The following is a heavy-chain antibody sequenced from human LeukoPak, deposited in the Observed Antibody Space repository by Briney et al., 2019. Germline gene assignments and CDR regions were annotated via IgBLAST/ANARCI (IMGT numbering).Heavy chain of an antibody. Sequence: PGGSLRLSCAASGFTFSDYYMSWIRQAPGKGLEWVSYISSSGSTIYYADSVKGRFTISRDNAKNSLYLQMNSLRAEDTAVYYCARDVWRQQLTFDYWGQGTLVTVSS. J-gene: IGHJ4*02. D-gene: IGHD6-13*01. CDR1: GFTFSDYY. CDR3: ARDVWRQQLTFDY. CDR2: ISSSGSTI. V-gene: IGHV3-11*01.